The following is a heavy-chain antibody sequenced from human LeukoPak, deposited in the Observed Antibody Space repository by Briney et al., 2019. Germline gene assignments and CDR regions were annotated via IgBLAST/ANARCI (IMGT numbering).Heavy chain of an antibody. CDR1: GFSFYDYA. V-gene: IGHV3-43*02. CDR3: AKDIGALIVSSECLHH. Sequence: GGSLRLSCAASGFSFYDYAMHWVRQAPGKGLEWVSIISGDGISTAYAESVQGRFTVSRDNRKNVLYLQMNSLTTEDIAFYYCAKDIGALIVSSECLHHWGQGTLVTVSS. J-gene: IGHJ1*01. D-gene: IGHD3-10*01. CDR2: ISGDGIST.